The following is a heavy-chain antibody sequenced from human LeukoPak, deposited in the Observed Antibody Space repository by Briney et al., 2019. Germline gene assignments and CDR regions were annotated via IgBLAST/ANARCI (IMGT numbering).Heavy chain of an antibody. CDR3: ARDRAVGYDFWSGYYSDV. CDR2: ISDSGNT. J-gene: IGHJ6*04. V-gene: IGHV4-39*07. Sequence: PSETLSLTCTVSDDSISTSSHYWGWIRQPPGKGLEWIGSISDSGNTYYNPSLKTPVTISVDTSEIQFSLKLTSVTAADTAVYYCARDRAVGYDFWSGYYSDVWGKGTTVIVSS. CDR1: DDSISTSSHY. D-gene: IGHD3/OR15-3a*01.